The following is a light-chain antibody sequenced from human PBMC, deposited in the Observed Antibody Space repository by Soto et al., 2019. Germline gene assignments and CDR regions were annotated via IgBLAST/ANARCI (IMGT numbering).Light chain of an antibody. CDR3: AAWGDSLNGYG. CDR2: SNN. J-gene: IGLJ1*01. CDR1: SSNIGSNT. Sequence: QSVLTQPPSASGTPGQRVTISCSGSSSNIGSNTVNWYQQLPGTAPKLLIYSNNQRPSGVPDRFSGSKSGTSASLAISGLQSEDEADYYCAAWGDSLNGYGFGTGTRSPS. V-gene: IGLV1-44*01.